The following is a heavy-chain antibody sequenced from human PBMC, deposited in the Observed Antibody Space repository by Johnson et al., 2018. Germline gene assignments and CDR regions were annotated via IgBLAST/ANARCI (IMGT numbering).Heavy chain of an antibody. CDR2: VSGRDGST. Sequence: VQLVQSGGGLVQPGGSLRLSCAGSGFPFSTYTMTWVRQAPGKGLEWVSAVSGRDGSTNYADSVKGRFITSRDNSKNTQYLQMDSLGAEDTAIYYCAKVESSGTFYGFFHHWGQGTLVTVSS. D-gene: IGHD1-26*01. V-gene: IGHV3-23*04. J-gene: IGHJ1*01. CDR1: GFPFSTYT. CDR3: AKVESSGTFYGFFHH.